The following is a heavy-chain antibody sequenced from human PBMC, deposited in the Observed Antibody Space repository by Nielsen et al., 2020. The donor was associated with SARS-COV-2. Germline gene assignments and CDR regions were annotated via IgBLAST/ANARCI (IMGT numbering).Heavy chain of an antibody. CDR3: TKGAQLGDY. V-gene: IGHV3-30*04. Sequence: GESLKISCAASGFTFSSHAMHWVRQAPGKGLEWLTIISADGTNDHYADSVKGRFTISTDLSNNTLYLQMNSLRVEDTAIYYCTKGAQLGDYWGQGTLVTVSS. CDR1: GFTFSSHA. J-gene: IGHJ4*02. D-gene: IGHD6-13*01. CDR2: ISADGTND.